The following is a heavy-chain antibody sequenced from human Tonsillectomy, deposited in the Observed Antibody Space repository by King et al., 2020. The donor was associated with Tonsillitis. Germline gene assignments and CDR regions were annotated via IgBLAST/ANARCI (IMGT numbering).Heavy chain of an antibody. Sequence: VQLVESGGGLVKPRGSLRLSCAASGFTFSDSYMSWIRQAPGKGLEWVSYISRSGSTIHYADSVKGRFTISRDNAKNSLYLQMNSLRAEDTAVYFCARVYGDYALYYYYGLDVWGQGTTVTVSS. J-gene: IGHJ6*02. CDR3: ARVYGDYALYYYYGLDV. CDR1: GFTFSDSY. D-gene: IGHD4-17*01. V-gene: IGHV3-11*01. CDR2: ISRSGSTI.